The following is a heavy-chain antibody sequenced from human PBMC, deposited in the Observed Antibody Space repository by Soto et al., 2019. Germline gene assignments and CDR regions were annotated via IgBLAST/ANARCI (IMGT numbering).Heavy chain of an antibody. Sequence: QVQLQESGPGLVKPSQTLSLTCTVSGGSISSGGYYWSWIRQHPGKGLEWIGYIYYSGSTYYNPSLKSRVTISLDTSKNQFSLKLSSVTAADTAVYYCAREAYYDSRHYPQDGMDVWGQGTTVTVSS. D-gene: IGHD3-22*01. CDR2: IYYSGST. J-gene: IGHJ6*02. CDR1: GGSISSGGYY. CDR3: AREAYYDSRHYPQDGMDV. V-gene: IGHV4-31*03.